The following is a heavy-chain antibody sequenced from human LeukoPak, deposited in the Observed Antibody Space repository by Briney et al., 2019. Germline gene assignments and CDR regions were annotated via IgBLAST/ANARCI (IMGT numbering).Heavy chain of an antibody. Sequence: GGSLRLSCAASGFTLSNHWMTWVRQVPGRGPEWVANVNRDGSETYYLDSVKGRFTISKDNAKNSLYLQMDSLRAEDTALYHCARNNGMDVWGQGTTVTVSS. V-gene: IGHV3-7*03. CDR1: GFTLSNHW. CDR2: VNRDGSET. J-gene: IGHJ6*02. CDR3: ARNNGMDV.